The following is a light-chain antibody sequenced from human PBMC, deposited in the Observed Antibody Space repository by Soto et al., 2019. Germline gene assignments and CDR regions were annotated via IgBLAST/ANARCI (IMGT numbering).Light chain of an antibody. CDR2: EVT. CDR1: SSDIGVYNY. Sequence: QSVLTQPASVSGSPGQSITISCTGTSSDIGVYNYVSWYQQYPGKTPKLVIYEVTDRPSGVSSRFSGSKSGSTASLTISGLQTEDEADYYCSSYTSSTTLVFGTGTKVTVL. J-gene: IGLJ1*01. CDR3: SSYTSSTTLV. V-gene: IGLV2-14*01.